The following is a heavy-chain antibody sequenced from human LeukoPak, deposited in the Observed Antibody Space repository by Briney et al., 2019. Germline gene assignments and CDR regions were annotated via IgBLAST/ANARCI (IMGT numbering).Heavy chain of an antibody. CDR1: GFTFSSYS. CDR3: ARDQGTATEFDY. D-gene: IGHD5-18*01. J-gene: IGHJ4*02. V-gene: IGHV3-21*01. Sequence: GGSLRLSCAASGFTFSSYSMNRVRQAPGKGLEWVSSISSSGSYIYYADSVKGRFTISRDNAKNSLYLQMNSLRAEDTAVYYCARDQGTATEFDYWGQGTLVTVSS. CDR2: ISSSGSYI.